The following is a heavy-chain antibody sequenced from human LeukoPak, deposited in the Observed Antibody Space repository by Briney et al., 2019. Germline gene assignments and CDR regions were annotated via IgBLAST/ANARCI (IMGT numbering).Heavy chain of an antibody. CDR3: AKDHEVLWFGELWTPNWFDP. CDR1: GFTFSSYG. D-gene: IGHD3-10*01. CDR2: ISYDGSNK. J-gene: IGHJ5*02. Sequence: AGGSLRLSCAASGFTFSSYGMHWVRQAPGKGLEWVAVISYDGSNKYYADSVKGRFTISRDNSKNTLYLQMNSLRAEDTAVYYCAKDHEVLWFGELWTPNWFDPWGQGTLVTVSS. V-gene: IGHV3-30*18.